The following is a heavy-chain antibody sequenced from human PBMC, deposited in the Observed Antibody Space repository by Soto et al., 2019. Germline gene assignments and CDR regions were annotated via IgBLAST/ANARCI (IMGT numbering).Heavy chain of an antibody. D-gene: IGHD3-3*01. J-gene: IGHJ6*03. Sequence: GASVKVSCKASGYTFSTYGISWVRQAPGQGLEWMGWISTYNGNTNYAEKFQGRVTMTTDTSTSTAYMELRSLRSDDTAVYYCARVHDSWSGHKVHYYYYMDVWGKGTTVTVSS. CDR3: ARVHDSWSGHKVHYYYYMDV. CDR2: ISTYNGNT. V-gene: IGHV1-18*01. CDR1: GYTFSTYG.